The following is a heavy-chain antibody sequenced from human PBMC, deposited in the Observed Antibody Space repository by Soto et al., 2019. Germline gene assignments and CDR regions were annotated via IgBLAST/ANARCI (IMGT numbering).Heavy chain of an antibody. CDR3: ARVATWTYGMDV. CDR2: IYYSGST. D-gene: IGHD1-1*01. J-gene: IGHJ6*02. V-gene: IGHV4-59*01. CDR1: GGSISSYY. Sequence: QVQLRESGPGLVKPSETLSLTCTVSGGSISSYYWSWIRQPPGKGLEWIGYIYYSGSTNYNPSLKSRVTISVDTSKNQFSLKLSSVTAADTAVYYCARVATWTYGMDVWGQGTTVTVSS.